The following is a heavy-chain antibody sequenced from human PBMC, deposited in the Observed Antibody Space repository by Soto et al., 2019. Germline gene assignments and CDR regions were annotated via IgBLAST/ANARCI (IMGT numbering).Heavy chain of an antibody. CDR2: SYHTGST. J-gene: IGHJ4*02. CDR1: GGSISSSLYS. Sequence: QLQLQESGSGLVRPSQTLSLTCAVSGGSISSSLYSWSWVRQPPGKGLEWIGYSYHTGSTDYNPALKSRASIAVDRAQTLFSLELSSVTAADSAAAFCARATSSGAAFAFWCQGIVVSVSS. CDR3: ARATSSGAAFAF. V-gene: IGHV4-30-2*01. D-gene: IGHD3-10*01.